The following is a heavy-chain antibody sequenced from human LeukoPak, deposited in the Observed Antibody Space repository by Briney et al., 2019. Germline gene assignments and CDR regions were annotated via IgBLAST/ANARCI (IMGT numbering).Heavy chain of an antibody. CDR3: ARGVVAAGTCRY. J-gene: IGHJ4*02. V-gene: IGHV1-46*01. D-gene: IGHD6-13*01. Sequence: ASVKVSCRASGYTFTSYYMHWVRQAPGQGLEWMGIINPSGGSTSYAQKFHGRVTMTRDTSTSTVYMELSSLRSEDTAVYYCARGVVAAGTCRYWGQGTLVTVSS. CDR2: INPSGGST. CDR1: GYTFTSYY.